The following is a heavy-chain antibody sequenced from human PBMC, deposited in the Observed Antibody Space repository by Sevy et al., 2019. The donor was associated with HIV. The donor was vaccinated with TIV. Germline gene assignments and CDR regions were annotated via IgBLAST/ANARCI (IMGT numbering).Heavy chain of an antibody. CDR3: ARDSESSAWDAFDI. J-gene: IGHJ3*02. Sequence: ASVKVAREASGYTFTSYGISWVRQAPGQGLEWMGWISAYTGSTHYAQKLQGRVIMTTDTSTSTAYLELRSLRSDDTAVYYCARDSESSAWDAFDIWGQGTMVTVSS. CDR1: GYTFTSYG. D-gene: IGHD6-19*01. CDR2: ISAYTGST. V-gene: IGHV1-18*01.